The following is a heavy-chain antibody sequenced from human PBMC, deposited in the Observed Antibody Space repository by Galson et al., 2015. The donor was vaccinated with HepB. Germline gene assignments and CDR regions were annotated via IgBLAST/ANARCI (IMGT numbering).Heavy chain of an antibody. D-gene: IGHD2-2*02. J-gene: IGHJ4*02. CDR1: GYTFTSYY. CDR3: ARGNRYCSSTSCYTRWGY. Sequence: SVKVSCKASGYTFTSYYMHWVRQAPGQGLEWMGIINPSGGSTSYAQKFQGRVTMTRDTSTSTAYMELSSLRSEDTAVYCCARGNRYCSSTSCYTRWGYWGQGTLVTVSS. CDR2: INPSGGST. V-gene: IGHV1-46*01.